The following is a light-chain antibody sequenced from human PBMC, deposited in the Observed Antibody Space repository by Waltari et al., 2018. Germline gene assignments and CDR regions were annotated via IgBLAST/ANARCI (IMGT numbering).Light chain of an antibody. CDR2: TSD. Sequence: QSVLTQPPSASGTPGQRVTISCSGSRSTIGRNYVYGYQQLPGTAPKLLIYTSDHRPSGVPDRFSGSKSGTSASLAISGLRSEDEADYYCAAWDDSLSGRVFGGGTKLTVL. V-gene: IGLV1-47*01. CDR1: RSTIGRNY. CDR3: AAWDDSLSGRV. J-gene: IGLJ3*02.